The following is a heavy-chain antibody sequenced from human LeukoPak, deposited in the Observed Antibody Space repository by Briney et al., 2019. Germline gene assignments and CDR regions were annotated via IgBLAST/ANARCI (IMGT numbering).Heavy chain of an antibody. J-gene: IGHJ3*02. V-gene: IGHV4-39*01. Sequence: SETLSLTCTVSGGSISSSSYYWGWIRQPPGKGLEWIGSIYYSGSTYYNPSLRGRVTISVDTSKNQFSLKLSSVTAADTAVYYCARHPNYYDSSGYYQRPENAFDIWGQGTMVTVSS. D-gene: IGHD3-22*01. CDR3: ARHPNYYDSSGYYQRPENAFDI. CDR1: GGSISSSSYY. CDR2: IYYSGST.